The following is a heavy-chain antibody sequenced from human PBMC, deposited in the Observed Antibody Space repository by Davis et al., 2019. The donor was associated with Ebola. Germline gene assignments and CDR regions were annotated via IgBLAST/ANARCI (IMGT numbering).Heavy chain of an antibody. D-gene: IGHD2-2*01. J-gene: IGHJ3*02. V-gene: IGHV3-48*03. CDR2: ISSSGSTK. CDR1: GFTFSSYE. CDR3: ARAHCSSTSCYGDAFDI. Sequence: PGGSLRLSCAASGFTFSSYEMNWVRQAPGKGLEWVSYISSSGSTKYYGDSVKGRFTVSRDNAKNSLYLQMNSLRAEDTAIYYCARAHCSSTSCYGDAFDIWGQGTMVTVSS.